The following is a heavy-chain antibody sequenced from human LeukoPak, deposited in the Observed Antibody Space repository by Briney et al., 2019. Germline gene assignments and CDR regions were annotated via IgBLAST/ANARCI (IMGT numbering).Heavy chain of an antibody. CDR2: IYYSGST. J-gene: IGHJ6*03. CDR1: GGSISSYY. V-gene: IGHV4-59*12. D-gene: IGHD1-1*01. CDR3: ARARDWNYYYYYYMDV. Sequence: SETLSLTCTVSGGSISSYYWSWIRQPPGKGLEWIGYIYYSGSTNYNPSLKSRVTISVDTSKKQFSLRLRSVTAADTAVYYCARARDWNYYYYYYMDVWGNGTTVTVSS.